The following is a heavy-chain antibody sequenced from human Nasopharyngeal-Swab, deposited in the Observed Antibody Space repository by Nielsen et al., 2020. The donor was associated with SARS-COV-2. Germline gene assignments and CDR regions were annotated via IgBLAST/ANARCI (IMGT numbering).Heavy chain of an antibody. CDR1: GGSISSSSYY. J-gene: IGHJ4*02. Sequence: GSLRLSCTVSGGSISSSSYYWGWIRQPPGKGLEWIGSIYYSGSTYYNPSLKSRVTISVDTSKNQFSLKLSSVTAADTAVYYCASPVSGSSWCNPVFGFDYWGQGTLVTVSS. CDR2: IYYSGST. V-gene: IGHV4-39*01. D-gene: IGHD6-13*01. CDR3: ASPVSGSSWCNPVFGFDY.